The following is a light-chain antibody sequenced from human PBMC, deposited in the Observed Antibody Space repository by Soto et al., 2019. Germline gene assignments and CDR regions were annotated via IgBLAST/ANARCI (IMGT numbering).Light chain of an antibody. CDR1: QTVSSSY. Sequence: EIVLTQSPGTLSLYPGERATLSCRASQTVSSSYLTWYQQKPGQAPRLLIYGASSRDTGIPDRFSGSGSGTDFTLTISRLEPEDFAVYYCQQYGSSSYTFGQGTKLEIK. CDR3: QQYGSSSYT. CDR2: GAS. V-gene: IGKV3-20*01. J-gene: IGKJ2*01.